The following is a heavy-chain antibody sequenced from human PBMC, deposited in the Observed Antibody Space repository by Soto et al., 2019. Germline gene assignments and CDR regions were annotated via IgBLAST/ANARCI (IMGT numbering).Heavy chain of an antibody. D-gene: IGHD4-17*01. J-gene: IGHJ5*02. CDR3: ARGGTTMVTPPFDP. CDR1: GYTFTGYY. Sequence: GASVKVSCKASGYTFTGYYMHWVRQAPGQGLEWMGWINPNSGGTNYAQKFQGRVTMTRDTSTSTVYMELSSLRSEDTAVYYCARGGTTMVTPPFDPWGQGTLVTVSS. CDR2: INPNSGGT. V-gene: IGHV1-2*02.